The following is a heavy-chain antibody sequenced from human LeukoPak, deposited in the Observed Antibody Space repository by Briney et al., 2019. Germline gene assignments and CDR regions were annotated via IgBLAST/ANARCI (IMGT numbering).Heavy chain of an antibody. CDR1: GGSISSGSYY. J-gene: IGHJ5*02. Sequence: SETLSLTCTVSGGSISSGSYYWSWIRQPAGKGLEWIGRIYTSGSTNYNPSPKSRVTISVDTSKNQFSLKLSSVTAADTAVYYCAGEDDYGKYNWFDPWGQGTLVTVSS. CDR3: AGEDDYGKYNWFDP. CDR2: IYTSGST. V-gene: IGHV4-61*02. D-gene: IGHD4-17*01.